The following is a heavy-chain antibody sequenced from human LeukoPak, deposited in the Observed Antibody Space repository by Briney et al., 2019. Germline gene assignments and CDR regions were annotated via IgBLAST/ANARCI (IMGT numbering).Heavy chain of an antibody. J-gene: IGHJ4*02. V-gene: IGHV3-7*01. Sequence: PGGSLRLSCAASGFTFSSYWMSWVRQAPGKGLEWVANIKQDGSEEYYVDSVKGRFTISRDNAKNSLYLQMNSLRAEDTAVYYCARGRAVYYYDSSGYYDYWGQGTLVTVSS. CDR3: ARGRAVYYYDSSGYYDY. D-gene: IGHD3-22*01. CDR1: GFTFSSYW. CDR2: IKQDGSEE.